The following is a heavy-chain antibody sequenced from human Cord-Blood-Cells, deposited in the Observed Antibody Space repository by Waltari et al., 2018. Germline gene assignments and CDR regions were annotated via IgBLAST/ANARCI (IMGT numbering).Heavy chain of an antibody. Sequence: QVQLVQSGAEVKKPGASVKVSCKASGYTFTSYGISWVRQARGQGLEWMGWISAYNGNTTYAQELPGRVTMTTETSASTAYMDLRSLGSDDAAVYYCARDITGDPWGQGTLVTVSS. D-gene: IGHD1-20*01. CDR3: ARDITGDP. CDR1: GYTFTSYG. CDR2: ISAYNGNT. V-gene: IGHV1-18*04. J-gene: IGHJ5*02.